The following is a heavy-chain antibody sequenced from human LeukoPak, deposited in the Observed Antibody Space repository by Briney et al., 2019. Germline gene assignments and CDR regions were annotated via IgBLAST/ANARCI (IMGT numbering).Heavy chain of an antibody. V-gene: IGHV1-2*02. CDR1: GYTFTGYY. Sequence: ASVKVSCKASGYTFTGYYMHWVRQAPGQGLEWMGWINPNSGGTNYAQKFQGRVTMTRDTSISTAYMELSRLRSDDTAVYYCARVIAARSGGDYWGQGTLVTVSS. CDR3: ARVIAARSGGDY. J-gene: IGHJ4*02. D-gene: IGHD6-6*01. CDR2: INPNSGGT.